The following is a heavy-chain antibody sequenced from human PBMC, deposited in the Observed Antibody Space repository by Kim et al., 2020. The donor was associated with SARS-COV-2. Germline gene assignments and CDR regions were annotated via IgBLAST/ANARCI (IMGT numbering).Heavy chain of an antibody. CDR1: GFTFSSYS. Sequence: GGSLRLSCAASGFTFSSYSMNWVRQAPGKGLEWVSSISSSSSYIYYADSVKGRFTISRDNAKNSLYLQMNSLRAEDTAVYYCARDPTIYGSGSYYGPYYYYYGMDVWGQGTTVTVSS. D-gene: IGHD3-10*01. CDR2: ISSSSSYI. V-gene: IGHV3-21*01. J-gene: IGHJ6*02. CDR3: ARDPTIYGSGSYYGPYYYYYGMDV.